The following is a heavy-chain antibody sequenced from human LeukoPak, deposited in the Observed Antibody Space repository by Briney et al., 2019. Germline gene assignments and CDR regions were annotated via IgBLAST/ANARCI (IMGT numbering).Heavy chain of an antibody. J-gene: IGHJ5*02. D-gene: IGHD3-10*01. CDR3: ALGSDCSS. CDR1: GVTFTNYA. Sequence: GGSLRLSCAASGVTFTNYAMTWVRQAPGKGLEWVSSIRGNGETTYYAESVKGRFTVSRDKSKNALYLQMTGLRADDTAIYYYALGSDCSSWGQGTLVTVSS. V-gene: IGHV3-23*01. CDR2: IRGNGETT.